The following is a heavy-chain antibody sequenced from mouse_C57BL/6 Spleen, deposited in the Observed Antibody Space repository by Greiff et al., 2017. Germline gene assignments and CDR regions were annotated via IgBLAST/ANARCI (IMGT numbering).Heavy chain of an antibody. CDR2: IHPNSGST. CDR3: ARNGNYYAMDY. CDR1: AYTFPSYW. V-gene: IGHV1-64*01. D-gene: IGHD2-1*01. J-gene: IGHJ4*01. Sequence: LQLQQPGAELVKPGASVKLSCKASAYTFPSYWMHWVKQRPGQGLEWIGMIHPNSGSTNYNEKFKSKATLTVDKSSSTAYMQLSSLTSEDSAVYYCARNGNYYAMDYWGQGTSVTVSS.